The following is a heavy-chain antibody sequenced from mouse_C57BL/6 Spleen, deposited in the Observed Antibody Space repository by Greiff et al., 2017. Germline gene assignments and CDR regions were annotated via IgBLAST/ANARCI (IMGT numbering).Heavy chain of an antibody. D-gene: IGHD2-5*01. CDR1: GFTFSDYG. V-gene: IGHV5-17*01. CDR2: ISSGSSTI. Sequence: EVKLVESGGGLVKPGGSLKLSCAASGFTFSDYGMHWVRQAPEKGLEWVAYISSGSSTIYYADTVKGRFTISRDNAKNTLFLQMTSLRSEDTAMYYCARRYSNRYYAMDYWGQGTSVTVSS. CDR3: ARRYSNRYYAMDY. J-gene: IGHJ4*01.